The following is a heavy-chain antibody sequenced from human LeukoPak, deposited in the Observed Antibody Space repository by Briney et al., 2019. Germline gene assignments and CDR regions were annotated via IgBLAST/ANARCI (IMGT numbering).Heavy chain of an antibody. D-gene: IGHD2-21*02. J-gene: IGHJ4*02. V-gene: IGHV3-23*01. CDR3: AKDHRDWGFSFDY. CDR1: GFTFSSYI. Sequence: GGSLRLSCAASGFTFSSYIMNWVRQAPGKGLEWVSAINAGGSTFHTDSVRGRFTVSRDNSKNTLYLQMNSLRVEDTAVYYCAKDHRDWGFSFDYWGQGTLVTVSS. CDR2: INAGGST.